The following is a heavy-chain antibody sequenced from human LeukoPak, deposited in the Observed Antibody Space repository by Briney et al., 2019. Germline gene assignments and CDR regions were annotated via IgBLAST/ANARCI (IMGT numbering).Heavy chain of an antibody. D-gene: IGHD3-10*01. Sequence: PGGSLRLSCAASGFTFSNYWMHWVRQAPGKGLEWVSSISSSSSYIYYADSVKGRFTISRDNAKNSLSLQMNSLRAEDTAIYYCARDSYWLGGSIGAFDIWGQGTMVTVSS. J-gene: IGHJ3*02. CDR3: ARDSYWLGGSIGAFDI. CDR1: GFTFSNYW. V-gene: IGHV3-21*06. CDR2: ISSSSSYI.